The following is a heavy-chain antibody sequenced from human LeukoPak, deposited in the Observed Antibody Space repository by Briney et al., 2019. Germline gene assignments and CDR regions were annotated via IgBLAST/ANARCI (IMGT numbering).Heavy chain of an antibody. CDR1: GYTFTSYD. J-gene: IGHJ5*02. V-gene: IGHV1-8*01. CDR2: MNPNSGNR. CDR3: ARETGTEDVNWFDP. Sequence: ASVKVSCKASGYTFTSYDINWVRQATGQGLELMGWMNPNSGNRGYAQKFQGRVTMTRNTSISTAYMELSSLRSEDTAVYYCARETGTEDVNWFDPWGQGTLVTVSS. D-gene: IGHD1-1*01.